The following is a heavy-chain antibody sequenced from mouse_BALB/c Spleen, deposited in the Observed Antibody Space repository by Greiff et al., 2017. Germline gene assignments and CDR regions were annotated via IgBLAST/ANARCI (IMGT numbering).Heavy chain of an antibody. J-gene: IGHJ4*01. V-gene: IGHV3-2*02. D-gene: IGHD1-1*01. CDR2: ISYSGST. CDR1: GDSITSDYA. Sequence: VQLQQSGPSLVKPSQTLSLTCSVTGDSITSDYAWNWIRQFPGNKLEWMGYISYSGSTSYNPSLKSRISITRDTSKNQFFLQLNSVTTEDTATYYCARSNYYGSSYRAMDYWGQGTSVTVSS. CDR3: ARSNYYGSSYRAMDY.